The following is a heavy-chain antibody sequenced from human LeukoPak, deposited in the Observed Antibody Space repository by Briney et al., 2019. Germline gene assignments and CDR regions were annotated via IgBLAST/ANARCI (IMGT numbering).Heavy chain of an antibody. V-gene: IGHV4-31*03. Sequence: SQTLSLTCTVSGGSISSGGYYWSWIRQHPGKGLEWLGYIYYSGSTYYNPSLKSRVTISVDTSKNQFSLKLSSVTAADTAVYYCARGRGPYYYYGMDVWGQGTTVTVS. CDR1: GGSISSGGYY. CDR3: ARGRGPYYYYGMDV. CDR2: IYYSGST. J-gene: IGHJ6*02. D-gene: IGHD3-10*01.